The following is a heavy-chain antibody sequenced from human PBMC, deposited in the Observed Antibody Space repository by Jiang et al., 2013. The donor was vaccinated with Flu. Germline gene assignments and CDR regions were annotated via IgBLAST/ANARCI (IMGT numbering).Heavy chain of an antibody. J-gene: IGHJ4*02. D-gene: IGHD1-1*01. V-gene: IGHV4-39*07. Sequence: VLLKPSETLSLTCTVSGGSIITSSYYWGWIRQPPGKGLEWIGSIFYTGTIYYNPSFRSRFTTSVDTSKSQFSLRLDSLAAADTAVYYCVTVNWNTLGRPTGIHSWGQGTLVTVSS. CDR3: VTVNWNTLGRPTGIHS. CDR2: IFYTGTI. CDR1: GGSIITSSYY.